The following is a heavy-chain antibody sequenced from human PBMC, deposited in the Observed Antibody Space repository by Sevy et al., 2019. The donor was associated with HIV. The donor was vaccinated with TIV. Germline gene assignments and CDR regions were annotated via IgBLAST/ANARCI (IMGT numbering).Heavy chain of an antibody. Sequence: GGSLRLSCAASGFSFTNYGMHWVRQAPGKGLEWVSGISKSGAKTYYADSVRGRFTVSRDNSKNTGYLHLNSLRAEDTAIYYCAKEWTLLSDWYGEFDYWGQGTLVTVSS. CDR3: AKEWTLLSDWYGEFDY. J-gene: IGHJ4*02. D-gene: IGHD6-19*01. CDR2: ISKSGAKT. V-gene: IGHV3-23*01. CDR1: GFSFTNYG.